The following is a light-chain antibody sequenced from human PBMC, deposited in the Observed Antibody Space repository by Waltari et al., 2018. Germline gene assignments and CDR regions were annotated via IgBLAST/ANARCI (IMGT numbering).Light chain of an antibody. CDR2: DAS. J-gene: IGKJ4*01. Sequence: EVVLTQPPATLALSPGERATLSCRASQRVSSYLAWYQQKPGQAPRLLIYDASKRATGIPARFTGSGSGTHFTLTISSLEPEDFAVYYCQQRSKWFTFGGGTKVEIK. CDR3: QQRSKWFT. V-gene: IGKV3-11*01. CDR1: QRVSSY.